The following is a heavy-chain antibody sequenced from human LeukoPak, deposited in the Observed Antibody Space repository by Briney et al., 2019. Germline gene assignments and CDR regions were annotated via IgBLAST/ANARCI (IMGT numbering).Heavy chain of an antibody. J-gene: IGHJ4*02. CDR2: IRGSGEST. D-gene: IGHD3-3*01. V-gene: IGHV3-23*01. CDR1: GFIFSSYA. CDR3: ARDHDFWSGPFDY. Sequence: GGSLRLSCAASGFIFSSYAMSWVRQAPGKGLEWVSVIRGSGESTYYADSVKGRFTISRDNSKNTLYLQMSSLRAEGTAVYYCARDHDFWSGPFDYWGQGTLVTVSS.